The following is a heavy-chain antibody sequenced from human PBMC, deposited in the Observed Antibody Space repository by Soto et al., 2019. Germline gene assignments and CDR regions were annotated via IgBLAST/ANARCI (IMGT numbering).Heavy chain of an antibody. D-gene: IGHD1-26*01. J-gene: IGHJ4*02. CDR1: GFTFSDYY. Sequence: QVQLVESGGGLDKPGGSLRLSCAASGFTFSDYYMSWIRQAPGKGLEWVSYISSSSSYTNYADSVKGRFTISRDNAKNSLYLQMNSLRAEDTAVYYCARDEAGGWELLWGQGTLVTVSS. V-gene: IGHV3-11*05. CDR3: ARDEAGGWELL. CDR2: ISSSSSYT.